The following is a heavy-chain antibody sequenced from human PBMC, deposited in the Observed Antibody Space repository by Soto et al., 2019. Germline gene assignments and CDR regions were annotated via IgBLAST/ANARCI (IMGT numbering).Heavy chain of an antibody. CDR1: GGTFSSYA. J-gene: IGHJ3*02. V-gene: IGHV1-69*13. CDR2: IIPLFGTA. Sequence: SVKVSCKASGGTFSSYAITWVRQAPGQGLEWMGGIIPLFGTANYAQKFQGRVTITADESTNTAYMELSSLRSEDTALYYCARDLSPVRAFDIWGQGTMVTVSS. CDR3: ARDLSPVRAFDI.